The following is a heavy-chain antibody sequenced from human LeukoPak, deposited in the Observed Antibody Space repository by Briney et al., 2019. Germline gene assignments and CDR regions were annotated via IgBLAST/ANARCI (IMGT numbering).Heavy chain of an antibody. Sequence: ASVKVSCKASGYTFTSYDINWVRQATGQGLEWMGWMNPNSGNTGYAQKFQGRVTMTRNTSISTAYMELSSLRAEDTAVYYCAKERGSYGRDPFDYWGQGTPVTVSS. V-gene: IGHV1-8*01. CDR3: AKERGSYGRDPFDY. CDR1: GYTFTSYD. D-gene: IGHD5-18*01. J-gene: IGHJ4*02. CDR2: MNPNSGNT.